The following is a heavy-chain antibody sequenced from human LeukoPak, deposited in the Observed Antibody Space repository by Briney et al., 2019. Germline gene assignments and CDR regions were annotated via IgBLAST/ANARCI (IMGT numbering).Heavy chain of an antibody. CDR2: IYHSGST. CDR1: GYSISSGYY. Sequence: SETLSLTCGVSGYSISSGYYWGWIRQPPGKGLEWIGSIYHSGSTYYNPSLKSRVTISVDTSKNQFSLKLSSVTAADTAVYYCARSKIAVAAPFDYWGQGTLVTVSS. CDR3: ARSKIAVAAPFDY. J-gene: IGHJ4*02. D-gene: IGHD6-19*01. V-gene: IGHV4-38-2*01.